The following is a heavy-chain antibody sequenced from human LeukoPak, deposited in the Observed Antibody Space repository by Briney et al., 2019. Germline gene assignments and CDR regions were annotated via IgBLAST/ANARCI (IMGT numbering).Heavy chain of an antibody. J-gene: IGHJ4*02. CDR1: GYSISSGYY. D-gene: IGHD4-23*01. CDR3: ARHEDYGGNDY. Sequence: KPSETLSLTCAVSGYSISSGYYWGWIRQPPGKGLEWIGSIYHSGSTYYNPFLKSRVTISVDTSKNQFSLKLSSVTAADTAVYYCARHEDYGGNDYWGQGTLVTVSS. V-gene: IGHV4-38-2*01. CDR2: IYHSGST.